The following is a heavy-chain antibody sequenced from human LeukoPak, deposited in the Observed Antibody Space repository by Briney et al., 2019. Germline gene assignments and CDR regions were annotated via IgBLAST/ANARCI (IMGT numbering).Heavy chain of an antibody. CDR1: GYRFTNYW. D-gene: IGHD5-18*01. CDR2: IYPGDSDT. J-gene: IGHJ3*02. V-gene: IGHV5-51*01. Sequence: GESRKISGKRSGYRFTNYWIGWVRQMPGKGLEWRRIIYPGDSDTRYRPSLQGQVTISADKSISTAYLQWSSLKASDTAIYYCARHLDTALTSDGFDIWGQGTMVTVSS. CDR3: ARHLDTALTSDGFDI.